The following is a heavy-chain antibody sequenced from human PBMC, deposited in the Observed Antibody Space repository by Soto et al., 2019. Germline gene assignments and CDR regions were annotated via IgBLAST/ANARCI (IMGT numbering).Heavy chain of an antibody. CDR3: ARVGATTLYYYYGMDV. J-gene: IGHJ6*02. V-gene: IGHV4-59*01. CDR1: GGSISSYY. D-gene: IGHD1-26*01. Sequence: QVQLQESGPGLVKPSETLSLTCTVSGGSISSYYWSWIRQPPGKGLEWIGYIYYSGSTNYNPSLKSRVTISXDTLKXXYSLKLSSVTAADTAVYYCARVGATTLYYYYGMDVWGQGTTVTVSS. CDR2: IYYSGST.